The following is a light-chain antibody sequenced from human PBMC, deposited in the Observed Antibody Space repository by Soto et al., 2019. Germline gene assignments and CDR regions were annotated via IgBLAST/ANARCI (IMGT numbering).Light chain of an antibody. J-gene: IGKJ2*01. CDR2: GAS. V-gene: IGKV3-20*01. CDR3: QQYGSSPYT. CDR1: QSVDSSY. Sequence: EIVLTQSPGTLSLSPGGGATLSCRASQSVDSSYLAWYQQKPGQAPRLLIYGASSRATGIPDRFTGSGSGTEFTLTISRLEPEDFAVYYCQQYGSSPYTFGQGTKLEIK.